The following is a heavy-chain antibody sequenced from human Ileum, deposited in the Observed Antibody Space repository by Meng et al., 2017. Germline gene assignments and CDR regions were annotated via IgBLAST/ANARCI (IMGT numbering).Heavy chain of an antibody. CDR1: GYTFNIHA. CDR3: VKEEYNWNDERY. CDR2: ISAGFVA. D-gene: IGHD1-20*01. V-gene: IGHV3-23*01. J-gene: IGHJ4*02. Sequence: GESLKISCTASGYTFNIHAMNWVRQVPGKGLEWVSSISAGFVAFYAEPVKGRFTISRDNSKNTVYLQMNSLTVEDTAVYYCVKEEYNWNDERYWGQGTLVTVSS.